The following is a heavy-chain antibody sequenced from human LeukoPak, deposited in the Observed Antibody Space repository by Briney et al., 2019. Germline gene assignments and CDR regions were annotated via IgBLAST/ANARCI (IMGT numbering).Heavy chain of an antibody. J-gene: IGHJ5*02. Sequence: SETLSLTCAVSGGSISSSNWWSWVRQPPGKGLEWIGEIYHSGSTNYNPSLKSRVTISVDTSKNRFSLKLSSVTAADTAVYYCASGGYCSSTSCYPTWFDPWGQGTLVTVSS. CDR1: GGSISSSNW. CDR3: ASGGYCSSTSCYPTWFDP. CDR2: IYHSGST. D-gene: IGHD2-2*01. V-gene: IGHV4-4*02.